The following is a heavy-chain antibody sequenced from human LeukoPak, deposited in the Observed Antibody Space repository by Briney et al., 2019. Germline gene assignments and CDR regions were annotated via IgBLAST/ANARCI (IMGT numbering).Heavy chain of an antibody. Sequence: GGSLRLSCAASGFTFSSYSMNWVRQAPGKRLEWVSYISSSSSTIYYADSVKGRFTISRDNAKNSLYLQMNSLRAEDTAVYYCARDRQITIPDYMDVWGKGTTVTVSS. CDR1: GFTFSSYS. J-gene: IGHJ6*03. V-gene: IGHV3-48*04. CDR2: ISSSSSTI. D-gene: IGHD3-3*01. CDR3: ARDRQITIPDYMDV.